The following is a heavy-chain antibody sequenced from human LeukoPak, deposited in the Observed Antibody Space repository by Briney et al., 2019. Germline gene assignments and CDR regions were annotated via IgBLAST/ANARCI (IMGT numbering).Heavy chain of an antibody. CDR2: ISSSGNTI. CDR3: ARVLRYCSGGNCYSGGLGYMDV. D-gene: IGHD2-15*01. Sequence: GGSLRLSCAASGFTFSDYYMSWIRQAPGKGLEWLSYISSSGNTIYYADSVKGRFTISRDNAKNSLFLQMNSLRAEDTAVYYCARVLRYCSGGNCYSGGLGYMDVWGKGTTVTISS. V-gene: IGHV3-11*01. J-gene: IGHJ6*03. CDR1: GFTFSDYY.